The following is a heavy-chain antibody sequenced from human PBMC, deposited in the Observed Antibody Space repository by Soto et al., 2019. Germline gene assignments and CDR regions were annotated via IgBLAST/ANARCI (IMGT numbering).Heavy chain of an antibody. V-gene: IGHV4-59*01. D-gene: IGHD3-22*01. CDR3: ARGRDDFHDSIGPRWVWFDA. CDR2: IYYSETT. CDR1: GGSINSDY. Sequence: QVQLQESGPGLVKPSETLSLTCSVSGGSINSDYWTWFRQPPGKGLEWIGYIYYSETTNYNSSLNSRVTITVDTSKNEFSLKLRSVTTADTAVYYCARGRDDFHDSIGPRWVWFDAWCQGTLVTVSS. J-gene: IGHJ5*02.